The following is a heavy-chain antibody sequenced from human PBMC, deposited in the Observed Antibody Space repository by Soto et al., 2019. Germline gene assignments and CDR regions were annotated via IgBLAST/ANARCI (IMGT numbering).Heavy chain of an antibody. Sequence: SVKVSFKASGGSFSSYTISWVRQAPGQGLEWMGRIIPILGIANYAQKFQGRVTITADKSTSTAYMELSSLRSEDTAVYYCARGDCSSTSCYGSNWFDPWGQGTLVTVSS. CDR3: ARGDCSSTSCYGSNWFDP. CDR1: GGSFSSYT. J-gene: IGHJ5*02. CDR2: IIPILGIA. D-gene: IGHD2-2*01. V-gene: IGHV1-69*02.